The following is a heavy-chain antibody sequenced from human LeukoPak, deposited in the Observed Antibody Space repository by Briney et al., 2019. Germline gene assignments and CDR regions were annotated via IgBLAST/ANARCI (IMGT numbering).Heavy chain of an antibody. CDR1: GYTFTSYY. CDR2: INPTGGST. V-gene: IGHV1-46*01. CDR3: ARGRLVIQYYFDY. J-gene: IGHJ4*02. Sequence: ASVKVSCKASGYTFTSYYMHWVRQAPGQGLEWMGLINPTGGSTGYAQKFQGRVTMTRDMSTSTDYMELSSLRSEDTAVYYCARGRLVIQYYFDYWGQGTLVTVSS. D-gene: IGHD3-9*01.